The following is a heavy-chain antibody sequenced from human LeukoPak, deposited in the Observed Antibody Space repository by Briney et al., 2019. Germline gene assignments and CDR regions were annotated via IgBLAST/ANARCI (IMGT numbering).Heavy chain of an antibody. J-gene: IGHJ5*02. CDR2: ISGDGGST. D-gene: IGHD3-3*01. Sequence: GGSLRLSCAASGFTFDDYAMHWVRQAPGKGLEWVSLISGDGGSTYYADSVKGRFNISRDNSKNSLYLQMNSLRTEDTALYYCAKDILKYYDFWSGYRPRLYNWFDPWGQGTLVTVSS. V-gene: IGHV3-43*02. CDR3: AKDILKYYDFWSGYRPRLYNWFDP. CDR1: GFTFDDYA.